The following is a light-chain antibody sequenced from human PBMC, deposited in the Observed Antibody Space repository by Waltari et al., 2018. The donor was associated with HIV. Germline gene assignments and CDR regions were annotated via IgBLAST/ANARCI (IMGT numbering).Light chain of an antibody. CDR2: GYN. Sequence: QSVLTQPPSVSGAPGQRVTISCTGSSSNIGADYHVNWYQQLPGTAPKLLIYGYNNPPSGVPDPFSGSTSGTSASLAITGLQAEDEADYYCHSYDSSLDGWVFGGGTKLTVL. V-gene: IGLV1-40*01. CDR1: SSNIGADYH. J-gene: IGLJ3*02. CDR3: HSYDSSLDGWV.